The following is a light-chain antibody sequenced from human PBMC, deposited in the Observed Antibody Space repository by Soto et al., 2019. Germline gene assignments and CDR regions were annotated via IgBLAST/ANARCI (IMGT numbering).Light chain of an antibody. J-gene: IGLJ2*01. CDR2: EVN. V-gene: IGLV2-14*01. CDR3: SSSTDTSIL. CDR1: SSDFGDHQS. Sequence: QSALTQAASVSGSPGQSITISCTGASSDFGDHQSVSWYQHHPGKAPKLIIYEVNYRPSGVSSRFSGSRSGNTASLTISGLQAEDEAHYYCSSSTDTSILFGGGTQLTVL.